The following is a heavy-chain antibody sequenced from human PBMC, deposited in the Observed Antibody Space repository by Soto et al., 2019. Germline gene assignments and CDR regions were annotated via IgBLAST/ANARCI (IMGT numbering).Heavy chain of an antibody. J-gene: IGHJ4*02. Sequence: QVQLVQSGAEVKKPGASVKVSCKASGYTFTNYYLHWVRQAPGQGLEWMGIINPGGGSTSYAQKFQGGVTVTEDTSTSTVYMELSSLRPEDTALYYCARRLAGGFDYWGQGTLVTVSS. D-gene: IGHD3-3*02. V-gene: IGHV1-46*03. CDR3: ARRLAGGFDY. CDR1: GYTFTNYY. CDR2: INPGGGST.